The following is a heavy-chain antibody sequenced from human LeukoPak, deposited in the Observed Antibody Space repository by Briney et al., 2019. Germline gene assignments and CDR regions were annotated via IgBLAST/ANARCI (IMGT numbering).Heavy chain of an antibody. Sequence: ASVKVSCKASGYTFTGYYMHWVRQAPGQGLEWMGWINPNSGGTNYAQKFQGRVTMTRGTSISTAYMELSRLRPDDTAVYYCARDPTYSSGWGDYYYYGMDVWGQGTTVTVSS. V-gene: IGHV1-2*02. CDR2: INPNSGGT. D-gene: IGHD6-19*01. CDR1: GYTFTGYY. CDR3: ARDPTYSSGWGDYYYYGMDV. J-gene: IGHJ6*02.